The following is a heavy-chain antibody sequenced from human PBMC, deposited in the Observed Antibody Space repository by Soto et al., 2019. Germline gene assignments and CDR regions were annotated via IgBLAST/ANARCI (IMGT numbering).Heavy chain of an antibody. CDR1: GFSLSTSGVG. CDR3: AHTLPPWGGMDV. CDR2: IYWDDDK. Sequence: QITLKESGPTLVKPTQTLTLTCTFSGFSLSTSGVGVGWIRQPPGKALEWLALIYWDDDKRYSPSLKRRLTTTKDTSKHQELLTLTNMDPVDTATYYCAHTLPPWGGMDVWGQGTTVTASS. D-gene: IGHD3-16*01. V-gene: IGHV2-5*02. J-gene: IGHJ6*02.